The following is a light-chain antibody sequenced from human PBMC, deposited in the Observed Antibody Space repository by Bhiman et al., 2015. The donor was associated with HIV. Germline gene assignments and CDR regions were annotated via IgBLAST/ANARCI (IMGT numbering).Light chain of an antibody. Sequence: SFELTQPPSVSVSPGQTASIPCSGDKLGDKYACWYQQRPGQSPVLVIYYGRDRPSGIPERFSGSNSGSTATLTISRVEAGDEADYYCQVWDSSSDQVVLGGGTKLTVL. J-gene: IGLJ2*01. CDR3: QVWDSSSDQVV. V-gene: IGLV3-1*01. CDR2: YGR. CDR1: KLGDKY.